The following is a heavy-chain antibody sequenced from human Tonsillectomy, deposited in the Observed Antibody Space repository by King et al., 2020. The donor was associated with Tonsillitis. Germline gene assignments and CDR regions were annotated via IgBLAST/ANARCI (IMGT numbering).Heavy chain of an antibody. CDR1: GFTFSKHW. V-gene: IGHV3-7*03. CDR2: IKQDASEN. CDR3: AREHPYYYSSGSYYNHQNWFDS. D-gene: IGHD3-10*01. Sequence: EVQLVESGGGLVQPGGSLRLSCVASGFTFSKHWMSWVRQAPGKGLEWVANIKQDASENYYVDSVKGRFTISRDNAKNSLYLQMNCLRAEDTAVYYCAREHPYYYSSGSYYNHQNWFDSWGQGTLVAVSS. J-gene: IGHJ5*01.